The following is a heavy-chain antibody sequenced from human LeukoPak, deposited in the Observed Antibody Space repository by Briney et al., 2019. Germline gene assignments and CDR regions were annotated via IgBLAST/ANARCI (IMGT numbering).Heavy chain of an antibody. J-gene: IGHJ3*02. CDR2: INSDGSST. CDR1: GFTFSIYW. CDR3: ARDLGAYSTGFDAFDI. Sequence: GGSLRLSCAASGFTFSIYWMHWVRQAPGKGLVWVSRINSDGSSTNCADSVKGRFTISRDNAKNTVYLQMNSLRAEDTAVYYCARDLGAYSTGFDAFDIWGQGTMVTVSS. V-gene: IGHV3-74*01. D-gene: IGHD6-19*01.